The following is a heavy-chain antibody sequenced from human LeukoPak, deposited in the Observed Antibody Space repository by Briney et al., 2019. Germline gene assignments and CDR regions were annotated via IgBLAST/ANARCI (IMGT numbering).Heavy chain of an antibody. V-gene: IGHV3-74*01. J-gene: IGHJ4*02. CDR2: INSDGRST. CDR1: GFTFSTFW. D-gene: IGHD3/OR15-3a*01. CDR3: ARGGRGPDF. Sequence: GALRLSCATSGFTFSTFWMHWVRQAPGKGLVWVSRINSDGRSTNYADSVKGRFTISRDNAKNTLYLQMSGLRVEDTAVYYCARGGRGPDFWGQGTLVTVSS.